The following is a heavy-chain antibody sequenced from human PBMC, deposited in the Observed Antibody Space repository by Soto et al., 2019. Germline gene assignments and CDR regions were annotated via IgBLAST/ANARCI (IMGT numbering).Heavy chain of an antibody. CDR2: IYYSGST. J-gene: IGHJ3*02. Sequence: PSETLSLTCTVSGGYISSDYWSWIRQPPGKGLEWIGYIYYSGSTKYTPSLKSRVTISVDTSENQFSLSLTSVTAADTAMYYCARDLAAARAFDIWGQGTMVTVS. V-gene: IGHV4-59*01. D-gene: IGHD6-25*01. CDR3: ARDLAAARAFDI. CDR1: GGYISSDY.